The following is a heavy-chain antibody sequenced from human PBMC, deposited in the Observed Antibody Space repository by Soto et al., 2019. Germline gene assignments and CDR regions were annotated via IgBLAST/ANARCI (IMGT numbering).Heavy chain of an antibody. Sequence: GGSLRLSCAASGFTFSSYAMHWVRQAPGEGLEWVAVISYDGSNKYYADSVKGRFTISRDNSKNTLYLQMNSLRAEDTAVYYCARDHTLYSGWLDYWGQGTLVTVSS. CDR2: ISYDGSNK. V-gene: IGHV3-30-3*01. D-gene: IGHD6-19*01. J-gene: IGHJ4*02. CDR1: GFTFSSYA. CDR3: ARDHTLYSGWLDY.